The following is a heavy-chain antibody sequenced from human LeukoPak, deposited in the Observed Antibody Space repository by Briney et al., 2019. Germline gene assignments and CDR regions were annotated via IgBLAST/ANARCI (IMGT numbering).Heavy chain of an antibody. CDR3: ARDFATYYYDSSGPLDY. CDR1: GGSISSYY. J-gene: IGHJ4*02. D-gene: IGHD3-22*01. Sequence: NPSETLSLTCTVSGGSISSYYWSWIRQPAGKGLEWIGRIYTSGSTNYNPSLKSRVTMSVDTSKNQFSLKLSSVTAADTAVYYCARDFATYYYDSSGPLDYWGQGTLVTVSS. CDR2: IYTSGST. V-gene: IGHV4-4*07.